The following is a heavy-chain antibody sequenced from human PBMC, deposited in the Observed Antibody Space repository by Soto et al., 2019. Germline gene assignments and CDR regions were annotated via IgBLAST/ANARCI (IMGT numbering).Heavy chain of an antibody. D-gene: IGHD6-13*01. Sequence: GASVKVSCKASGGTFSSYAISWVRQAPGQGLEWVGGIIPIFGTANYAQKFQGRVTITADKSTSTAYMELSSLRSEDTAVYYCARGSSSWYDLDYWGQGTLVTVSS. J-gene: IGHJ4*02. CDR1: GGTFSSYA. CDR3: ARGSSSWYDLDY. V-gene: IGHV1-69*06. CDR2: IIPIFGTA.